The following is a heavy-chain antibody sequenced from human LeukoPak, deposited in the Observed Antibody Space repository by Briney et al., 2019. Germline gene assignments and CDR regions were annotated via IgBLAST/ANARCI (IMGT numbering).Heavy chain of an antibody. V-gene: IGHV4-59*01. CDR2: IYYSGST. J-gene: IGHJ4*02. CDR1: GGSISSYY. D-gene: IGHD3-10*01. CDR3: ARTLYYYGSGSYHLAFDY. Sequence: KPSETLSLTCTVSGGSISSYYWSWIRQPPGKGLEWIGYIYYSGSTNYNPSLKSRVTISVDTSKNQFSLKLSSVTAADTAVYYCARTLYYYGSGSYHLAFDYWGQGTLVTVSS.